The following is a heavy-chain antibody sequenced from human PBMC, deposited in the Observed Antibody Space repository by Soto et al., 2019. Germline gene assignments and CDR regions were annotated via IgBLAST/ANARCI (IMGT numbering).Heavy chain of an antibody. CDR3: ARDRGYRPDTFDI. CDR1: GYSFSSHG. D-gene: IGHD3-10*01. J-gene: IGHJ3*02. Sequence: QVQLVQSGAEVKNPGASVKVSCKASGYSFSSHGISWVRQAPGQGLEWVGWIGAYNGDTNYAQKLQGRVTLTTDTSTSTAYMELTSLRSDDTAMYYCARDRGYRPDTFDIWGQGTMVIVNS. V-gene: IGHV1-18*01. CDR2: IGAYNGDT.